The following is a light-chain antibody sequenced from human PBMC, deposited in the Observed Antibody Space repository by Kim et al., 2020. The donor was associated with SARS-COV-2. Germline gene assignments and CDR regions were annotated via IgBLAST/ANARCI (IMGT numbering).Light chain of an antibody. J-gene: IGLJ2*01. CDR3: NSRDSSGNNVV. V-gene: IGLV3-19*01. CDR2: GKN. Sequence: ALGQTVRITCQGDSLRNYDASWYQQKPGQAPVLVIYGKNNRPSGIPDRFSGSNSGNTASLTITGAQAEDEADYYCNSRDSSGNNVVFGGGTQLTVL. CDR1: SLRNYD.